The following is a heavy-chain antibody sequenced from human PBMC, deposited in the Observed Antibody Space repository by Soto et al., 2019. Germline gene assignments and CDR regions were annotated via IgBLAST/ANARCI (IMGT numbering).Heavy chain of an antibody. CDR2: IKQDGSEK. CDR1: GFSFSRYW. CDR3: ARGVGSFDFDY. Sequence: PGGTVRICCAASGFSFSRYWMSWVRQAPGKGLEWVANIKQDGSEKYYVDSVKGRFTISRDNAKNSLYLQMNSLRAEDTAVYYCARGVGSFDFDYWGQGP. J-gene: IGHJ4*02. D-gene: IGHD2-15*01. V-gene: IGHV3-7*01.